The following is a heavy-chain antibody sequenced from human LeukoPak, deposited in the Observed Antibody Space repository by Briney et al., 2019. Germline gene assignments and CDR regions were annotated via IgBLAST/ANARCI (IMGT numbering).Heavy chain of an antibody. CDR1: GYTFTSYG. V-gene: IGHV1-18*01. D-gene: IGHD3-22*01. J-gene: IGHJ5*02. CDR2: ISAYNGNT. Sequence: ASVKVSCKASGYTFTSYGISWVRQAPGQGLEWMGWISAYNGNTNYAQKLQGRVTMTTDTSTSTAYMELRSLRSDDTAVYYCARDRPYYYDSSGYYWFDPWGQGTLVTVSS. CDR3: ARDRPYYYDSSGYYWFDP.